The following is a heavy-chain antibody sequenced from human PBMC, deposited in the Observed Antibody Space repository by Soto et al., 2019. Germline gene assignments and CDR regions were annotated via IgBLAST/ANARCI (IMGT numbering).Heavy chain of an antibody. CDR3: ARFRSERPFDY. V-gene: IGHV3-23*01. CDR2: ISLTGGNT. CDR1: GFTFTSSA. D-gene: IGHD2-21*01. J-gene: IGHJ4*02. Sequence: EVQLLESGGGLVQPGGSLRLSCAASGFTFTSSAMAWVRQAPGKGLECISSISLTGGNTYYADSVKGRFTISRDNSKNTLYLQMNSLRAEDTAVYYCARFRSERPFDYWGQGTLVTVSS.